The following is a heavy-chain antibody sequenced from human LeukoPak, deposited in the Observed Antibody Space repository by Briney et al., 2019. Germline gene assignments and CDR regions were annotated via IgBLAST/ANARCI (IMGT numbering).Heavy chain of an antibody. Sequence: SETLSLTCTVSGGSISSYSWSWIRQPPGKGLEWIGNIDYSGSITYNPSLKSRVTISVDTSKNQFSLRLSSVAAADTAVYYCATLSYYGSGREIDYWGQGTLVTVSS. V-gene: IGHV4-59*01. D-gene: IGHD3-10*01. J-gene: IGHJ4*02. CDR1: GGSISSYS. CDR2: IDYSGSI. CDR3: ATLSYYGSGREIDY.